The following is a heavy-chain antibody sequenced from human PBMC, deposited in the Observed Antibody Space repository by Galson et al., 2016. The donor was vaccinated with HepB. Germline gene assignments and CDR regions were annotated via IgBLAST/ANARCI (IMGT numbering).Heavy chain of an antibody. CDR2: IKSKVHGGTK. Sequence: SLRLSCAASGFTFSNVWMTWVRQAPGKGLEWVGHIKSKVHGGTKDYAAPVKGRFTISRDDSKDTLYLQMNSLNTEDTATYYCATDVPYTGGGALYIWGQGTTVTVSS. CDR1: GFTFSNVW. J-gene: IGHJ3*02. V-gene: IGHV3-15*01. D-gene: IGHD2-2*02. CDR3: ATDVPYTGGGALYI.